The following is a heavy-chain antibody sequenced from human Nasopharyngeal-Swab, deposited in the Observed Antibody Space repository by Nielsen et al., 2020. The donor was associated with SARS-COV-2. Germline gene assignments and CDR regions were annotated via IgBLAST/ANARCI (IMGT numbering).Heavy chain of an antibody. V-gene: IGHV7-4-1*02. D-gene: IGHD3-10*01. CDR3: ARAAELHLPLYMDV. CDR1: GYTFTSYA. CDR2: INTNTGNP. J-gene: IGHJ6*03. Sequence: ASVKVSCKASGYTFTSYAMNWVRQAPGQGLEWMGWINTNTGNPTYAQGFTGRFVFSLDTSVSTAYLQISSLKVEDTAVYYCARAAELHLPLYMDVGGKGTTVTVSS.